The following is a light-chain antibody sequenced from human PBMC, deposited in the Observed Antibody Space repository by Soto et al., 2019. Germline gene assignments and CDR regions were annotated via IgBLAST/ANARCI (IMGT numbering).Light chain of an antibody. CDR3: GTWDSRLRANV. J-gene: IGLJ3*02. Sequence: QSVLTQPPSASGTPGQRVTISCSGSRSNIGDHFVSWYQQLPGTAPRLLVYDSDKRPSGIPDRFSGSKSDTSATLAITGLQTGDEADYYCGTWDSRLRANVFGGGTKVTVL. V-gene: IGLV1-51*01. CDR1: RSNIGDHF. CDR2: DSD.